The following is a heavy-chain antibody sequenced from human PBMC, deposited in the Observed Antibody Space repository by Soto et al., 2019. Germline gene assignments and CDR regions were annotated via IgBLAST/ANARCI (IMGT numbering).Heavy chain of an antibody. CDR1: GFTFSSYW. D-gene: IGHD3-22*01. J-gene: IGHJ6*02. V-gene: IGHV3-7*04. CDR3: ARFYYDSSGYLPSPYYYYYGMDV. CDR2: IKQDGSEK. Sequence: GGSLILSCAASGFTFSSYWMSWVRQAPGKGLEWVADIKQDGSEKYYVDSVKGRFTISRDNAKNSLYLQMNSLRAEDTAVYYCARFYYDSSGYLPSPYYYYYGMDVWGQGTTVTVSS.